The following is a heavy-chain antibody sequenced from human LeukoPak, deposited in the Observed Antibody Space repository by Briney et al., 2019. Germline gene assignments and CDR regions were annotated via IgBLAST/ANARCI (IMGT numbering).Heavy chain of an antibody. J-gene: IGHJ5*02. CDR2: ISAYNGNT. V-gene: IGHV1-18*01. CDR3: ARHSVRDNNWFDP. CDR1: GYTFTSYG. D-gene: IGHD2-15*01. Sequence: ASVKVSRKASGYTFTSYGISWVRQAPGQGLEWMGWISAYNGNTNYAQKLQGRVTMTTDTSTSTAYMELRGLRSDDTAVYYCARHSVRDNNWFDPWGQGTLVTVSS.